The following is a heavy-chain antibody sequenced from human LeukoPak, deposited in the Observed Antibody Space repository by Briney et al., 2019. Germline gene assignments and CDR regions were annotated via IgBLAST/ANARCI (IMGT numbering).Heavy chain of an antibody. CDR1: GYTFTSYG. V-gene: IGHV1-18*01. D-gene: IGHD6-19*01. CDR3: ARDEIIAVAERSLDY. Sequence: ASVKVSCKASGYTFTSYGISWVRQAPGQGLEWMGWISAYNGNTNYAQKLQGRVTMTTDTSTSTAYMELRSLRSDDTAVYYCARDEIIAVAERSLDYWDQGTLVTVSS. CDR2: ISAYNGNT. J-gene: IGHJ4*02.